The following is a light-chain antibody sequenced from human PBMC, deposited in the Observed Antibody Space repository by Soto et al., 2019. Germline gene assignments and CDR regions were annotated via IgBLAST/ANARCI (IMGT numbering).Light chain of an antibody. CDR3: QQYGSSPLT. V-gene: IGKV3-20*01. CDR2: GAS. CDR1: QSISTF. J-gene: IGKJ1*01. Sequence: EIVLTQSPVSLSLSPGERATLSCRASQSISTFLAWYQQKPGQAPRLLIYGASNRATGVPDRFSGSGSGTDFTLTISRLDPEDFALFFCQQYGSSPLTFGQGTKVDIK.